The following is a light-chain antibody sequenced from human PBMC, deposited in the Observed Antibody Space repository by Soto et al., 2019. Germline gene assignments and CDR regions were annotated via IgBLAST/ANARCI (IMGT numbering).Light chain of an antibody. CDR2: EVS. CDR3: SSYTTSSTYV. J-gene: IGLJ1*01. Sequence: ALTQPASVSGSPGQSITISCIGTSGDVGNYNYVSWYQQHPGKVPKLMIYEVSNRPSGVSHRFSGSKSGNTASLTISGLQAEDEADYYCSSYTTSSTYVFGTGTKVTVL. CDR1: SGDVGNYNY. V-gene: IGLV2-14*01.